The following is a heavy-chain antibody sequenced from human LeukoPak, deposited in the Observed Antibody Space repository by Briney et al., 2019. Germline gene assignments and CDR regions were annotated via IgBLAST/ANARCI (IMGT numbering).Heavy chain of an antibody. CDR1: GFAFSSDA. CDR2: TDISGDRR. V-gene: IGHV3-23*01. CDR3: TKDVSNFIGASDA. Sequence: PGGSLRLSCAASGFAFSSDAMTWVRQTPGKGLEWVSTTDISGDRRNYADSVKGRFTISRDNSRNTLYLQVNSLRVEDTAIYYCTKDVSNFIGASDAWGQGTMVTVSS. J-gene: IGHJ3*01. D-gene: IGHD2-8*01.